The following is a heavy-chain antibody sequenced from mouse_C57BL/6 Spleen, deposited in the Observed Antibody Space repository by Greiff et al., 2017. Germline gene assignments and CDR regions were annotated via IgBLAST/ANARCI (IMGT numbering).Heavy chain of an antibody. CDR3: TGRSYFDV. CDR2: IRLKSDNYAT. Sequence: EVMLVESGGGLVQPGGSMKLSCVASGFTFSNYWMNWVRQSPEKGLEWVAQIRLKSDNYATHYAESVKGRFTISRDDSKSSVYLQMNNLRAEDTGIYYCTGRSYFDVWGTGTTVTVSS. J-gene: IGHJ1*03. CDR1: GFTFSNYW. V-gene: IGHV6-3*01.